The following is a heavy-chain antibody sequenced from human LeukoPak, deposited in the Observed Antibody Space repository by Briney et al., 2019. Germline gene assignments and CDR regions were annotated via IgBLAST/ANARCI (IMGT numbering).Heavy chain of an antibody. CDR2: IRYDGSNK. J-gene: IGHJ4*02. V-gene: IGHV3-30*02. Sequence: GGSLRLSCAASGFTFSSYAMHWVRQAPGKGLEWVAFIRYDGSNKYYADSVKGRFTISRDNSKNTLYLQMNSLRAEDTAVYYCAKDGEHTIFGVAFHFDYWGQGTLVTVSS. D-gene: IGHD3-3*01. CDR3: AKDGEHTIFGVAFHFDY. CDR1: GFTFSSYA.